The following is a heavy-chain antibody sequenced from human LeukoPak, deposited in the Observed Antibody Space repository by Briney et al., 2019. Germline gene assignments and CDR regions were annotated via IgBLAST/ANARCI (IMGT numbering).Heavy chain of an antibody. J-gene: IGHJ6*02. CDR3: TRGPTHQWLYYGMHV. Sequence: GGSLRLSCTTSGFTFGDHAMIWVRQAPGKGLEWVGFIRSKSYGGTTEYAASVKGRFTISRDDSKSIAYLQMDSLKTDDTAMYYCTRGPTHQWLYYGMHVWGQGTTVTVSS. CDR2: IRSKSYGGTT. D-gene: IGHD5-24*01. V-gene: IGHV3-49*04. CDR1: GFTFGDHA.